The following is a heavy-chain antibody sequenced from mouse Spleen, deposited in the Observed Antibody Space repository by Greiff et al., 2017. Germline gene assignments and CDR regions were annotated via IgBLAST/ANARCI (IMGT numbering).Heavy chain of an antibody. Sequence: VQLQQSGPELVKPGASVKISCTASGYAFSSSWMNWVKQRPGKGLEWLGRIYPGDGDTNYNGKFNGKTTLTDDKSSRTAYMQLSNLTSEDSAVYFCGRRELGPYWYFDVWGAGTTVTVSS. V-gene: IGHV1-82*01. CDR2: IYPGDGDT. CDR1: GYAFSSSW. J-gene: IGHJ1*01. CDR3: GRRELGPYWYFDV. D-gene: IGHD4-1*01.